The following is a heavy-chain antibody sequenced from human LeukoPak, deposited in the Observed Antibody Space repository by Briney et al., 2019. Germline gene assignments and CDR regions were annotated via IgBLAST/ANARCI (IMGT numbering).Heavy chain of an antibody. D-gene: IGHD2-15*01. Sequence: GGSLRLSCAASGFLFSSFGMHWVRQTPGKGLEWVAFIHHDGITKFYGDSVKGRFTISRDNSKNTLYVQMNSLRSDDTAVYYCAKEAVVAPDLDIWGQGTLVTVSS. CDR1: GFLFSSFG. J-gene: IGHJ4*02. CDR2: IHHDGITK. V-gene: IGHV3-30*02. CDR3: AKEAVVAPDLDI.